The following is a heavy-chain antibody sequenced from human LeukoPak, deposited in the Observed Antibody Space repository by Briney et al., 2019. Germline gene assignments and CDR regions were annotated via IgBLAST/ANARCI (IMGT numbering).Heavy chain of an antibody. V-gene: IGHV3-23*01. D-gene: IGHD2-2*01. CDR3: AKDGGGYCNSSSC. J-gene: IGHJ4*02. CDR1: GLTFSRYA. Sequence: PGGSLRLSCAASGLTFSRYAMTWVRQAPGKGLEWVSSIPVSGDPTYYADSVRGRFTVSRDNSKSSLYLQMDSLGAADTAVYYCAKDGGGYCNSSSCWGQGTLVTVSS. CDR2: IPVSGDPT.